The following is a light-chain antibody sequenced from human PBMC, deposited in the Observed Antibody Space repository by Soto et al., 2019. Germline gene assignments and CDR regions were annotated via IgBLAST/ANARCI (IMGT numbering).Light chain of an antibody. J-gene: IGKJ4*01. Sequence: DIQMTQSPSSLSASVGDRVTITCRASQSISSFLNWFQQKPGKAPKLLIYAASSLQSGVPSRFSGSGSGTEFTLTIRSLQPDDFATYYCQQYDSCSPLTFGGGTKVDIK. CDR2: AAS. CDR3: QQYDSCSPLT. CDR1: QSISSF. V-gene: IGKV1-39*01.